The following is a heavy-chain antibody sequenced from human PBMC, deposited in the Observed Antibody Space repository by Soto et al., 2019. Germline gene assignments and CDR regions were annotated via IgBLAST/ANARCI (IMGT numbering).Heavy chain of an antibody. J-gene: IGHJ6*02. CDR3: ARNPYTYDFWSAPYYYGMDV. V-gene: IGHV4-34*01. CDR2: INHSGST. D-gene: IGHD3-3*01. CDR1: GGSFSGYY. Sequence: QVQLQQWGAGLLKPSETLSLTCAVYGGSFSGYYWSWIRQPPGKGLECIGEINHSGSTNYNPSLKSRVTISVDTSKNQFSLKLSSVTAADTAVYYCARNPYTYDFWSAPYYYGMDVWGQGTTVTVSS.